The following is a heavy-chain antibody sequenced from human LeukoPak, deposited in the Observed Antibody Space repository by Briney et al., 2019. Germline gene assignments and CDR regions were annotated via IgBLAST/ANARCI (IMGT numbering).Heavy chain of an antibody. Sequence: GGSLRLSCGASGFTFSNYWMSWVRQAPGKGLEWVINISQDGSGKNYADSVEGRFTISRDSAKSSLYLQMNNLRVEDTAVYYCARDKDFTIDYWGQGTLVTVSS. D-gene: IGHD3-10*01. V-gene: IGHV3-7*01. CDR1: GFTFSNYW. CDR3: ARDKDFTIDY. CDR2: ISQDGSGK. J-gene: IGHJ4*02.